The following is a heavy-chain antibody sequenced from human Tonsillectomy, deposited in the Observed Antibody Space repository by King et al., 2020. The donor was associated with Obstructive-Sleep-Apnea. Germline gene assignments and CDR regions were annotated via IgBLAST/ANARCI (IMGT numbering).Heavy chain of an antibody. V-gene: IGHV3-9*01. CDR3: VKDREDVAFYYFPF. CDR2: ISWNSGSI. CDR1: GFTFDDYA. Sequence: EVQLVESGGGLVQPGRSLRLSCAASGFTFDDYAMHWVRQAPGKGLEWVSGISWNSGSIAYADSVKGRFTISRDNAKNSLSLQMNSLRPEDTALYYCVKDREDVAFYYFPFWGQGTLVTVSS. J-gene: IGHJ4*02. D-gene: IGHD1-26*01.